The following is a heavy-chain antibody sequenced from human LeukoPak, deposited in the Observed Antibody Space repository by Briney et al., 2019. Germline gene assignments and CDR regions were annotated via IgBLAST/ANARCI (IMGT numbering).Heavy chain of an antibody. V-gene: IGHV1-18*01. J-gene: IGHJ4*02. Sequence: ASVKVSCKASGYTFTSYGISWVRQAPGQGLEWMGWISAYNGNTNYAQKLQGRVTMTTDTSTSTAYMELRSLRSDDTAVYYCGRAYPPTEQVGATLVDYWGQGTLVTVSS. CDR1: GYTFTSYG. CDR3: GRAYPPTEQVGATLVDY. CDR2: ISAYNGNT. D-gene: IGHD1-26*01.